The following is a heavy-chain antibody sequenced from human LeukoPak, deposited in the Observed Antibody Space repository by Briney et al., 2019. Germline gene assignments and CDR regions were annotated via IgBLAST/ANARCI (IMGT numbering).Heavy chain of an antibody. V-gene: IGHV1-2*02. CDR3: ARGGDIVGATRYYFDY. Sequence: GASVKVSCKASGYTFTGYYMHWVRQAPGQGLEWMGWINPNSGATNYAQKFQGRVTMTRDTSISTAYMELSRLRSDDTAVYYCARGGDIVGATRYYFDYWGQGTLGTVSS. CDR2: INPNSGAT. CDR1: GYTFTGYY. D-gene: IGHD1-26*01. J-gene: IGHJ4*02.